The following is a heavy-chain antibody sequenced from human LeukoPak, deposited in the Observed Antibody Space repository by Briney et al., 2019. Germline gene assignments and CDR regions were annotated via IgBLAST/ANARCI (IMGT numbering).Heavy chain of an antibody. CDR1: GGSFSGYY. J-gene: IGHJ4*02. V-gene: IGHV4-34*01. D-gene: IGHD3-10*01. CDR3: ARELWFGEVPYFDY. CDR2: INHSGST. Sequence: PSETLSLTCAVYGGSFSGYYWSWVRQPPGKGLEWIGEINHSGSTNYNPSLKSRGTISVDTSKNQFSLKLSSVTAADTAVYYCARELWFGEVPYFDYWGQGTLVTVSP.